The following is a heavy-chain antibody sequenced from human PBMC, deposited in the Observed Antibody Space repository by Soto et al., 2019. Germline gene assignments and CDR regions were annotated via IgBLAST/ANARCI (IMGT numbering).Heavy chain of an antibody. CDR2: INHSGST. D-gene: IGHD4-17*01. CDR1: GGSFSGYC. J-gene: IGHJ2*01. Sequence: SETLCLTCAVYGGSFSGYCWSWIRQPPGKGLEWIGAINHSGSTNYNASLKSRVTISVDTSKNQFSLKLSSVTAADTAVYYCARTTVVRSRSWYFDLWGRGTLVTVSS. V-gene: IGHV4-34*01. CDR3: ARTTVVRSRSWYFDL.